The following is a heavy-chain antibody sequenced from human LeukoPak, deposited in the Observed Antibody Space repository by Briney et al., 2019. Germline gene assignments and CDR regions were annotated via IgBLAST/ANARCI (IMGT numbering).Heavy chain of an antibody. V-gene: IGHV1-2*02. CDR1: VYTFTGYY. Sequence: ASVKVSCKASVYTFTGYYMHWVRQAPGQGLEWMGWINPNSGGTNYAQKFQGRVTMTRDTSTSTAYMELSRLRSDDTALYYCVRDSHFVVRGVIGVARGLDYWGQGTLVTVSS. J-gene: IGHJ4*02. CDR2: INPNSGGT. CDR3: VRDSHFVVRGVIGVARGLDY. D-gene: IGHD3-10*01.